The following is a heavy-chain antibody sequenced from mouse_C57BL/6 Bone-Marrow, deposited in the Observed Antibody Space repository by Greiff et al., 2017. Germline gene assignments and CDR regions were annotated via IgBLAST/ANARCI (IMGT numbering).Heavy chain of an antibody. CDR2: IDPETGGT. D-gene: IGHD1-1*01. CDR1: GYTFTDYE. Sequence: VKLMESGAELVRPGVSVTLSCKASGYTFTDYEMHWVKQTPVHGLEWIGAIDPETGGTAYNQKFKGKAILTADKSSSTAYMELRSLTSEDSAVYYCTREGSSFYWYFDVWGTGTTVTVSS. V-gene: IGHV1-15*01. J-gene: IGHJ1*03. CDR3: TREGSSFYWYFDV.